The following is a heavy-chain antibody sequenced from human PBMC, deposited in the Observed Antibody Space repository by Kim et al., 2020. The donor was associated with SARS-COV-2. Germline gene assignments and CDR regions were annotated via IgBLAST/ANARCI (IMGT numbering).Heavy chain of an antibody. Sequence: ASVKVSCKASGYTFTSYYMHWVRQAPGQGLEWMGIINPSGGSTSYAQKFQGRVTMTSDTSTSTVYMGLSSLRSEDTAVYYCARDLVGCSGGSCYFRMHVWGQGTTVTVSS. CDR1: GYTFTSYY. V-gene: IGHV1-46*01. D-gene: IGHD2-15*01. CDR2: INPSGGST. CDR3: ARDLVGCSGGSCYFRMHV. J-gene: IGHJ6*02.